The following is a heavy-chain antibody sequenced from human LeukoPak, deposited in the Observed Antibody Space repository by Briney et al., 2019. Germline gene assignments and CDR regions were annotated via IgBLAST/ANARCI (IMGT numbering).Heavy chain of an antibody. CDR1: RFTFSPYW. Sequence: GGSLRLSCAASRFTFSPYWMTWVRQAPGKGLEWVATIKEDGSEKYYVDSVKGRFTISRDNAKNSLYLQMNSLRVEDTAVYYCARVAEDNSPNRACDYWGQGTLVTVSS. CDR3: ARVAEDNSPNRACDY. V-gene: IGHV3-7*01. J-gene: IGHJ4*02. CDR2: IKEDGSEK. D-gene: IGHD2-15*01.